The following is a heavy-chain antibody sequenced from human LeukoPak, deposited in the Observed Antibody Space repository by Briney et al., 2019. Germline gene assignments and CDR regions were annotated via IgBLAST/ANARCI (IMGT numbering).Heavy chain of an antibody. D-gene: IGHD5-12*01. J-gene: IGHJ3*02. V-gene: IGHV3-30-3*01. CDR1: GFTFRSYA. Sequence: HPGRSLRLSCAASGFTFRSYAMHWVRQAPGKGLEWVAVISYDGSNKYYADSVKGRFTISRDNSKNTLYLQMNSLRAEDTAVYYCARDPLSGGYEINDAFDIWGQGTMVTVSS. CDR3: ARDPLSGGYEINDAFDI. CDR2: ISYDGSNK.